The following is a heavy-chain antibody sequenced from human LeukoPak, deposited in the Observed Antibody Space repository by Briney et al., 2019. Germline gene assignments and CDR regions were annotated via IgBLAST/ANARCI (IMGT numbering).Heavy chain of an antibody. CDR1: GFTFSSYG. D-gene: IGHD3-3*01. J-gene: IGHJ4*02. Sequence: PGGSLRLSCAASGFTFSSYGMHWVRQAPGKGLEWVAVTSYDGRNKYYADSVKGRFTISRDNSKNTLFLQMNALRAEDTAIYYCAKDRHGVTSGGQGTLVTVSS. CDR3: AKDRHGVTS. V-gene: IGHV3-33*06. CDR2: TSYDGRNK.